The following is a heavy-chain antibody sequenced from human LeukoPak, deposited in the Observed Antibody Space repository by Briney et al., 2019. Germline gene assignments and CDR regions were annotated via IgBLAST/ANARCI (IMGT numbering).Heavy chain of an antibody. CDR3: AKDRDMITFGGTDS. J-gene: IGHJ4*02. D-gene: IGHD3-16*01. CDR2: ISGDGGST. Sequence: GASLRLSCAASGFPFDDYAIHWVRQGPGEGLEWIALISGDGGSTYYADSVKGRFNIYRDNSKNSLFLQMNSLRSEDPALYYCAKDRDMITFGGTDSWGQGTLVTVSS. CDR1: GFPFDDYA. V-gene: IGHV3-43*02.